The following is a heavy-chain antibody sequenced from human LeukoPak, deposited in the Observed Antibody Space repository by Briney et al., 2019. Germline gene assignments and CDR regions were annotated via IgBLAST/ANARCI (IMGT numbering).Heavy chain of an antibody. CDR1: GYSFTSYW. CDR2: IDPSDSYT. V-gene: IGHV5-10-1*01. D-gene: IGHD4-17*01. CDR3: ATPPPVVGDYANWFDP. Sequence: GESLRISCKGSGYSFTSYWISWVRQIPGKGLEWMGRIDPSDSYTNYSPSFQGHVTISADKSISTAYLQWSSLKASDTAMYYCATPPPVVGDYANWFDPWGQGTLVTVSS. J-gene: IGHJ5*02.